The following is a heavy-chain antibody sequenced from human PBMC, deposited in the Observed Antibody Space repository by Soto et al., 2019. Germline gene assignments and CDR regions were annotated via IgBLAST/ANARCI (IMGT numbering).Heavy chain of an antibody. Sequence: SETLSLACTVSGRSISSGGYYWSWIRQHPGKGLEWIGYIYYSGSTYYNPSLKSRVTISVDTSKNQFSLKLSSVTAADTAVYYCARSLPNYDRPLNWFDPWGQGTLVTVS. D-gene: IGHD4-4*01. CDR3: ARSLPNYDRPLNWFDP. V-gene: IGHV4-31*03. J-gene: IGHJ5*02. CDR1: GRSISSGGYY. CDR2: IYYSGST.